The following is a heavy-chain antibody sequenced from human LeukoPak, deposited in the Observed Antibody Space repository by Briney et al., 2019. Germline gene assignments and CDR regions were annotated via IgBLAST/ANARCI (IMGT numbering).Heavy chain of an antibody. CDR3: ARDPHSGYGSDY. Sequence: PSETLSLTCTVSGGSISSYYRSWIRQPPGKGLEWIGYIYYSGSTNYNPSLKSRVTISVDTSKNQFSLKVNSVTAADTAVYYCARDPHSGYGSDYWGQGTLVTVSS. CDR2: IYYSGST. J-gene: IGHJ4*02. CDR1: GGSISSYY. D-gene: IGHD5-12*01. V-gene: IGHV4-59*12.